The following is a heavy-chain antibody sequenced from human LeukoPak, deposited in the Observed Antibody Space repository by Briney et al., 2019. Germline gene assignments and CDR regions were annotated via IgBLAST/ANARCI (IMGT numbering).Heavy chain of an antibody. CDR3: AMKDSSPQPFAS. Sequence: GGSLRLYCVASGFTFSSSPMSWVRQAPGKGLEWVSGISSSGGDTPYADSVKGRFTISRDNSKNTLYLQMNSLRAEDTAVYFCAMKDSSPQPFASWGQGTLVTVSS. CDR1: GFTFSSSP. V-gene: IGHV3-23*01. D-gene: IGHD3/OR15-3a*01. J-gene: IGHJ4*02. CDR2: ISSSGGDT.